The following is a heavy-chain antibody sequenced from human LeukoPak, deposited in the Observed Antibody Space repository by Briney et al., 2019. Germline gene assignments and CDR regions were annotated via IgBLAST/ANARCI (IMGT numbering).Heavy chain of an antibody. CDR2: INHSGST. CDR3: ARVFRVFGVVIPVYYYYMDV. CDR1: GGSFSGYY. Sequence: SETLSLTCAVYGGSFSGYYWSWIRQPPGKGLEWIGEINHSGSTNYNPSLKSRVTISVDTSKNQFSLKLSSVTAADTAVYYCARVFRVFGVVIPVYYYYMDVWGKGTTVTVSS. J-gene: IGHJ6*03. V-gene: IGHV4-34*01. D-gene: IGHD3-3*01.